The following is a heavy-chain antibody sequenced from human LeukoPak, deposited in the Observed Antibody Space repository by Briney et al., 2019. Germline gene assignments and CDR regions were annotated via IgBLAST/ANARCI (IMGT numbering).Heavy chain of an antibody. J-gene: IGHJ3*02. D-gene: IGHD3-22*01. V-gene: IGHV4-39*02. CDR2: MFHGGST. CDR1: GGSTTSSSYH. Sequence: SETLSLTCTVSGGSTTSSSYHWVWIRQPPGEGLEWIGSMFHGGSTYDNPSLKSRVTISGDASKNQFSLKLTSVIATDTAVYYCARDTYYYDSSGYSDAFDIWGQGTMVTVSS. CDR3: ARDTYYYDSSGYSDAFDI.